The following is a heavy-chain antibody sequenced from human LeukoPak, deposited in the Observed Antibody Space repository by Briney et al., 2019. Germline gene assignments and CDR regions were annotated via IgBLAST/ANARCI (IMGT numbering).Heavy chain of an antibody. CDR1: GGSISSSSYY. V-gene: IGHV4-39*01. D-gene: IGHD4-11*01. CDR2: IYYSGST. CDR3: ARHDYSNYANWFDP. Sequence: PSETLSLTCTVSGGSISSSSYYWGWIRQPPGKGLEWSGSIYYSGSTYYNPSLKSRVTISVDTSKNQFSLKLSSVTAADTAVYYRARHDYSNYANWFDPWGQGTLVTVSS. J-gene: IGHJ5*02.